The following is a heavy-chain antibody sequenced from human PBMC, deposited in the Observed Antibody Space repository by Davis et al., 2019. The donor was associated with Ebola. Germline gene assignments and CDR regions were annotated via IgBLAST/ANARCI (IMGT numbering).Heavy chain of an antibody. Sequence: GESLKISCAASGFTFSSYAMSWVRQAPGKGLEWVANIKQDGSEKYYVDSVKGRFTISRDNAKNSLYLQMNSLRAEDTAVYYCARVNDYYYYMDVWGKGTTVTVSS. J-gene: IGHJ6*03. D-gene: IGHD2-8*01. V-gene: IGHV3-7*01. CDR1: GFTFSSYA. CDR2: IKQDGSEK. CDR3: ARVNDYYYYMDV.